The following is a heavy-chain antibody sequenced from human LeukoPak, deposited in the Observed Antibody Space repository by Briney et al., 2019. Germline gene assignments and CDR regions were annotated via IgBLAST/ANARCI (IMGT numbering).Heavy chain of an antibody. V-gene: IGHV5-51*04. J-gene: IGHJ5*02. CDR3: ARLTWNGRGDWFDA. CDR2: LYPGDSNT. Sequence: ESLNISCVASGYKFSSYWIGWVRQMPGKGLEWMGNLYPGDSNTSYRPSFQGHVTISADQPISTDYLQWSSRKASDTAKYYCARLTWNGRGDWFDAWGQGTLVTVSS. CDR1: GYKFSSYW. D-gene: IGHD1-1*01.